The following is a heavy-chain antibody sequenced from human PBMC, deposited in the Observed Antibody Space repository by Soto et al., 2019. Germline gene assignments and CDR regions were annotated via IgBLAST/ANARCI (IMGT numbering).Heavy chain of an antibody. V-gene: IGHV3-30*18. CDR1: GFTFSSYG. D-gene: IGHD6-6*01. CDR2: ISYDGSNK. Sequence: LRLSCAASGFTFSSYGMHWVRQAPGKGLEWVAVISYDGSNKYYADSVKGRFTISRDNSKNTLYLQMNSLRAEDTAVYYCAKPVSSSQRDAFDIWGQGTMVTVSS. CDR3: AKPVSSSQRDAFDI. J-gene: IGHJ3*02.